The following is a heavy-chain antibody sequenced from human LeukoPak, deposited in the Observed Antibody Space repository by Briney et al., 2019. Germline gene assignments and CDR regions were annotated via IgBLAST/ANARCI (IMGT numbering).Heavy chain of an antibody. V-gene: IGHV4-59*12. Sequence: SETLSLTCTVSGGSISSYYWSWIRQPPGKGLEWIGYIYYSGSTNYNPSLKSRVTISVDTSKNQFSLKLSSVTAADTAVYYCARSYVWGSYRYPYYYMDVWGKGTTVTISS. J-gene: IGHJ6*03. D-gene: IGHD3-16*02. CDR1: GGSISSYY. CDR3: ARSYVWGSYRYPYYYMDV. CDR2: IYYSGST.